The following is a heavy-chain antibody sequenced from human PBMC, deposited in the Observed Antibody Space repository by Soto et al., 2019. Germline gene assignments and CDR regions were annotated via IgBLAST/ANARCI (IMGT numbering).Heavy chain of an antibody. CDR1: GGSISSGGYY. CDR2: IYYSGST. J-gene: IGHJ5*02. V-gene: IGHV4-31*03. D-gene: IGHD2-15*01. CDR3: ARLIVVVVERHERWFDP. Sequence: PSETLSLTCTVSGGSISSGGYYWSWIRQHPGKGLEWIGYIYYSGSTYYNPSLKSRVTISVDTSKNQFSLKLSSVTAADTAVYYCARLIVVVVERHERWFDPWGQGTLVTVSS.